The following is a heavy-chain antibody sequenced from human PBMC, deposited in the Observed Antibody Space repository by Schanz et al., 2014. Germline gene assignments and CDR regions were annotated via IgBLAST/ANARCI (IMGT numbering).Heavy chain of an antibody. CDR1: GFSFSTYA. J-gene: IGHJ4*02. D-gene: IGHD2-2*01. Sequence: VQLVESGGGVVQPGRSLRLSCAASGFSFSTYAMHWVRQAPGKGLVWISRINSDGSSASYADSVKGRFTISRDNAKNSLYLQMNSLRAEDTAVYYCERFQSPHQPFDYWGQGTLVTVSS. CDR2: INSDGSSA. V-gene: IGHV3-74*02. CDR3: ERFQSPHQPFDY.